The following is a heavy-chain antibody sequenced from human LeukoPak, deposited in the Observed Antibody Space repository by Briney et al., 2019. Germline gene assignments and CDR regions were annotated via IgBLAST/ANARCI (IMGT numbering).Heavy chain of an antibody. D-gene: IGHD2-2*01. J-gene: IGHJ5*02. CDR3: ARGLRYCSSTSCQRGSTRFDP. Sequence: SETLSLTCAVSGGSISSGGYSWSWIRQPPGKGLEWIGYIYHSGSTYYNPSLKSRVTISVDRSKNQFSLKLSSVTAADTAVYYCARGLRYCSSTSCQRGSTRFDPWGQGTLVTVSS. CDR2: IYHSGST. CDR1: GGSISSGGYS. V-gene: IGHV4-30-2*01.